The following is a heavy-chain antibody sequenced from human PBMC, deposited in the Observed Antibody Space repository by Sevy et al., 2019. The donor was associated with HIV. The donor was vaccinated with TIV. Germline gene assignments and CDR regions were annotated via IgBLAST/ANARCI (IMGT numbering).Heavy chain of an antibody. D-gene: IGHD3-3*01. CDR3: AGRKVGDFWSGSIRGPWAGRPLFDY. V-gene: IGHV3-23*01. Sequence: GGSLRLSCTSSGFTFSSYAMNWVRQAPGKGLEWVSTISHSGDSTYYADSGKVRFTISRDNSENTLYLQMNSLRAEDTALYYCAGRKVGDFWSGSIRGPWAGRPLFDYWGQGTLVTVSS. CDR1: GFTFSSYA. CDR2: ISHSGDST. J-gene: IGHJ4*02.